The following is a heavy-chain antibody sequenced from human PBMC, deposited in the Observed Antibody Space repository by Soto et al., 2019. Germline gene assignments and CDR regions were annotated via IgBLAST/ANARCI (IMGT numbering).Heavy chain of an antibody. V-gene: IGHV4-59*08. J-gene: IGHJ4*02. CDR2: TDYSGNT. Sequence: QVQLQESGPGLVRPSETLSLTCTVSSDSISSYYWIWIRQFPGKGLEWIGYTDYSGNTNYNPSLKSRVTVSGDTSKDQFSLRLCSVTAADTAVYYCARVVGDPLYYLDYWGQGTLVTVSS. CDR1: SDSISSYY. D-gene: IGHD1-26*01. CDR3: ARVVGDPLYYLDY.